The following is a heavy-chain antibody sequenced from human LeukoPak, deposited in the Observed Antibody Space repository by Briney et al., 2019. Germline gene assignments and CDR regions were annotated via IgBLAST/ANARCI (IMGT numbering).Heavy chain of an antibody. CDR2: LFQSETT. D-gene: IGHD6-13*01. V-gene: IGHV4-38-2*02. CDR1: GYFISSGYY. CDR3: ARDDSSSWANDY. J-gene: IGHJ4*02. Sequence: SETLSLTCTVSGYFISSGYYWGWIRQPPGKGLEWIGILFQSETTYYNPSLKSRITISLDTSKNQFSLNLRSVTAADTAVYYCARDDSSSWANDYWGQGTLVTVSS.